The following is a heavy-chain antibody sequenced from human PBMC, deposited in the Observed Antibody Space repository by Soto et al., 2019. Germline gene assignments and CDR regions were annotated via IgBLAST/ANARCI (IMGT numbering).Heavy chain of an antibody. CDR3: ASTYSTSWYWFAP. D-gene: IGHD6-13*01. Sequence: QVTVKESGPVLVKPTETLTLTCTVSGFSLSNAGLGVSWIRQPPGKALEWLAHIFWNDEKSYSTSLKSRLTNSKHTSKSQLVLTMTTMDPVDTASYYWASTYSTSWYWFAPWGQGTLGTFSS. CDR1: GFSLSNAGLG. CDR2: IFWNDEK. V-gene: IGHV2-26*04. J-gene: IGHJ5*02.